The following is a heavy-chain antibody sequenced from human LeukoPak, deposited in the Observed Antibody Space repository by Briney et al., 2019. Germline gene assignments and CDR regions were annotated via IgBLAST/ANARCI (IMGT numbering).Heavy chain of an antibody. Sequence: GGSLRLSCAASGFKFSRYWMSWVRQAPGKGLEWVANIKPDESGKYYVDSVKGRFTISRDNAKNSLYLQMNSLRAEDTAVYYCAREAYWGQGTLVTVSS. CDR2: IKPDESGK. CDR3: AREAY. J-gene: IGHJ4*02. V-gene: IGHV3-7*01. CDR1: GFKFSRYW.